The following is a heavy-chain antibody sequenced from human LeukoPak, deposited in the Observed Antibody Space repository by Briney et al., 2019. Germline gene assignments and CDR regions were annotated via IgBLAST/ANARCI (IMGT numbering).Heavy chain of an antibody. CDR2: INHSGST. CDR1: VGSLSGYY. J-gene: IGHJ4*02. CDR3: ARDSTTANFDY. Sequence: SETLSLTCALYVGSLSGYYCSGTRHPPAKGREWIGEINHSGSTNYNPSLKSRVTITVDTSKNQFSLKLSSVTAADTAVYYCARDSTTANFDYWGQGTLVTVSS. V-gene: IGHV4-34*01. D-gene: IGHD4-17*01.